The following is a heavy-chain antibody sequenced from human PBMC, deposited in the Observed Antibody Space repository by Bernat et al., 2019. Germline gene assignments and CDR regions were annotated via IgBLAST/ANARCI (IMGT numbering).Heavy chain of an antibody. Sequence: EVQLVESGGGLVQPGGSLRLSCAASGFTFSSYWMHWVRQAPGKGLVWVSRINSDGSGTRYADSVKGRFTISRDNAKNTLYLQMNSRRAEDTAVYYCAREFVTIFGVNYYQYGMDVWGQGTTVTVSS. V-gene: IGHV3-74*01. CDR1: GFTFSSYW. D-gene: IGHD3-3*01. CDR3: AREFVTIFGVNYYQYGMDV. CDR2: INSDGSGT. J-gene: IGHJ6*02.